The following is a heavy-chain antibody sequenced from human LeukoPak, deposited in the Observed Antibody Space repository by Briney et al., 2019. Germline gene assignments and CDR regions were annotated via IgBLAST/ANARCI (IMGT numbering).Heavy chain of an antibody. V-gene: IGHV4-39*01. J-gene: IGHJ4*02. CDR1: GGSISSSSYY. Sequence: KPSETLSLTCTVSGGSISSSSYYGGWIRQSPGKGLEWIGTIYYSGGTYYNPSLKSRVTISVDTSKNELSRKLSSVTAADTAVYYCATNSYSTTKQEHDYWGQGTLVTVSS. D-gene: IGHD2/OR15-2a*01. CDR2: IYYSGGT. CDR3: ATNSYSTTKQEHDY.